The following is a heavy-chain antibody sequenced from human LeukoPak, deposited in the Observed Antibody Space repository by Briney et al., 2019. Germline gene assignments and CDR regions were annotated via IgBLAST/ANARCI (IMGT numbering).Heavy chain of an antibody. V-gene: IGHV4-59*11. Sequence: SETLSLPCTVSGGSISRQYRSWVPQPPGTGLEWLGYIYCSGNINHNPPLKSRVTMSIDTSKNQFSLNLSSVTAADTAVYYCARTGRNGTTNAYWGQGTLVTVSS. CDR3: ARTGRNGTTNAY. J-gene: IGHJ4*02. CDR2: IYCSGNI. D-gene: IGHD1-7*01. CDR1: GGSISRQY.